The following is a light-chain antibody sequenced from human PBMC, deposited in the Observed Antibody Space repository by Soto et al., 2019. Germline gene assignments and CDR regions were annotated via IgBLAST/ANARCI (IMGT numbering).Light chain of an antibody. Sequence: IVLTQSPGTLSLSPGERATLSCRASQTGSNSYLAWYQHKSGQAPRLLIYGVYTRASGIPDRFSGSGSGTEFTLTISSLQPDDVATYYCQQYNGYSTFAQGTYVDIK. J-gene: IGKJ2*01. CDR2: GVY. CDR3: QQYNGYST. V-gene: IGKV3-20*01. CDR1: QTGSNSY.